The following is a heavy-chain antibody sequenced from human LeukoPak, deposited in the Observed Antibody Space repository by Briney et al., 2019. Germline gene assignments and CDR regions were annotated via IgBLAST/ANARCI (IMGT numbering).Heavy chain of an antibody. CDR3: ARAGEDYGGNPAYAFDI. J-gene: IGHJ3*02. V-gene: IGHV3-53*01. Sequence: GGSLRLSLAAPGFTVSSNYMSWVRQAPGKGLEWVSVIYSGGSTYYADSVKGRFTISRDNSKNTLYLQMNSLRAEDTAVYYCARAGEDYGGNPAYAFDIWGQGTMVTVSS. CDR2: IYSGGST. D-gene: IGHD4-23*01. CDR1: GFTVSSNY.